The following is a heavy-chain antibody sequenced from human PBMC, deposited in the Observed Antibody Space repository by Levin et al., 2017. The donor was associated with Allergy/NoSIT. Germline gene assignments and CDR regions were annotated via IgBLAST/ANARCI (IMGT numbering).Heavy chain of an antibody. D-gene: IGHD5-12*01. J-gene: IGHJ4*02. CDR2: ISGSGDIT. V-gene: IGHV3-23*01. CDR1: GFMFSNYA. CDR3: GKDRVGHSAIYNY. Sequence: QRGESLKISCAASGFMFSNYAMSWVRQAPGKGLEWVSAISGSGDITRYADSVKGRFTISRDNSKNTLYLQMNSLRAEDTAVYYCGKDRVGHSAIYNYWGQGTLVTVSS.